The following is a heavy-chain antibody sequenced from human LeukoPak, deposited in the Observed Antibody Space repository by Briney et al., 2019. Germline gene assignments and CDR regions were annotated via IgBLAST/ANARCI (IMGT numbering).Heavy chain of an antibody. Sequence: PGGSLRLSCAASGFTFSSYAMSWVRQAPGKGLEWVSAISGNGGSTYYADSVKGRFTISRDNSKNTLYLQMNSLRAEDTAVYYCAKDGLPGYFDWLLDYFDYWGQGTLVTVSS. CDR3: AKDGLPGYFDWLLDYFDY. CDR1: GFTFSSYA. V-gene: IGHV3-23*01. CDR2: ISGNGGST. D-gene: IGHD3-9*01. J-gene: IGHJ4*02.